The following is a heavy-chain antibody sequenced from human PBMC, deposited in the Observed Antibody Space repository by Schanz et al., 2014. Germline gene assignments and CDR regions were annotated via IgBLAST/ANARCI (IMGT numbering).Heavy chain of an antibody. CDR3: TRDGRYSAYAPGDY. Sequence: EVQLVESGGGFVQPGGSLRLSCAASGFTFSDSWMHWVRQAPGKGLEWVSTIDESGGRTFYADSVKGRFTISRDNSKNTLFLQMSSLRAEDTAVYHCTRDGRYSAYAPGDYWGQGSLVTVSS. J-gene: IGHJ4*02. D-gene: IGHD5-12*01. CDR1: GFTFSDSW. CDR2: IDESGGRT. V-gene: IGHV3-23*04.